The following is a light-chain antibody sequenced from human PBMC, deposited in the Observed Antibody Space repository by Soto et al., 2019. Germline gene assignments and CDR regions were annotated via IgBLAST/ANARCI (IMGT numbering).Light chain of an antibody. CDR3: QHYDGSLT. J-gene: IGKJ4*01. CDR2: AAS. CDR1: QTISSSY. Sequence: IVLTQSPHTLSLSPGERASLSCRTSQTISSSYFAWYQQKPGQSPRLLVYAASIRAPGIPDRFSGSGSGAAFTLTISRLEPADFAVYYCQHYDGSLTFGGGTRVEIK. V-gene: IGKV3-20*01.